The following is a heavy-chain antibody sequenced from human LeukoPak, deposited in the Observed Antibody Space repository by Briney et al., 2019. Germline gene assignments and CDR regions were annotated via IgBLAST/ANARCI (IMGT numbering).Heavy chain of an antibody. CDR3: ARDQNLYGGNSADLPDY. D-gene: IGHD4-23*01. V-gene: IGHV1-18*01. CDR1: GYTFTSYG. CDR2: ISAYNGNT. J-gene: IGHJ4*02. Sequence: ASVKVSCMASGYTFTSYGISWVRPAPGQGLEWMGWISAYNGNTNYAQKLQGRVTMTTDTPTSTAYMELRSLRSDDTAVYYCARDQNLYGGNSADLPDYWGQGTLVTVSS.